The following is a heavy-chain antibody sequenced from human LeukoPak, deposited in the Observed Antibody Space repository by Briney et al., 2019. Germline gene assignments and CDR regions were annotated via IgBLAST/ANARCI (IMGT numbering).Heavy chain of an antibody. CDR3: ARDATGVLDY. V-gene: IGHV4-59*01. J-gene: IGHJ4*02. CDR1: GXXXXXXX. D-gene: IGHD3-10*01. CDR2: IYYSGST. Sequence: SETLSLTCTVSGXXXXXXXXXXXXXXXXXXXXWIGYIYYSGSTNYNPSLKSRVTISVDTSKNQFSLKLSSVTAADTAVYYCARDATGVLDYWGQGTLVTVSS.